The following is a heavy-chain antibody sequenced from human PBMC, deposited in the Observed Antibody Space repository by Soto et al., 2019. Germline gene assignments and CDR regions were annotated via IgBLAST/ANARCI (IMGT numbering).Heavy chain of an antibody. CDR3: AREHGGWIKKGGGNWGTNFDP. Sequence: SETRSLARPVGREYSTRWYRNYFSQPPGKGLEWIGYIYYSGSTNYNPSLKSRVTISVDKSKNQFSLKLSSVTAADTAVYYCAREHGGWIKKGGGNWGTNFDPWGQGTLVTVSS. V-gene: IGHV4-59*12. D-gene: IGHD7-27*01. J-gene: IGHJ5*02. CDR1: REYSTRWY. CDR2: IYYSGST.